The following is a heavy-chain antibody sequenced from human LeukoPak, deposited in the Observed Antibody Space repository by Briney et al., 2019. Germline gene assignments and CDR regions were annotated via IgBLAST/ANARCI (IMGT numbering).Heavy chain of an antibody. CDR1: GFTFSSYA. V-gene: IGHV3-23*01. CDR3: AKDGVLLWFGELLYYFDY. Sequence: GGSLTLSCAASGFTFSSYAMIWVRQAPGKGLEWVSAISGSGGNTYYADSVKGRFTISRDNSKNALYLQMNSLRAEDTAVYYCAKDGVLLWFGELLYYFDYWGQGTLVTVSS. J-gene: IGHJ4*02. CDR2: ISGSGGNT. D-gene: IGHD3-10*01.